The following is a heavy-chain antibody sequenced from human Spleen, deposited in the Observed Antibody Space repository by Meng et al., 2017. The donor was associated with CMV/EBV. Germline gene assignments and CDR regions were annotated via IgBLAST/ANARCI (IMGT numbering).Heavy chain of an antibody. V-gene: IGHV1-2*02. CDR2: VNPRTGET. D-gene: IGHD6-19*01. Sequence: AYSLHWVRQAPEQGPEWMGWVNPRTGETNFAQRFQGRVTLTRDTSIRTAYMDLSSLSFDDTAIYYCTRDRTLRRGTAVAVKYWFEPWGQGTLVTVSS. J-gene: IGHJ5*02. CDR3: TRDRTLRRGTAVAVKYWFEP. CDR1: AYS.